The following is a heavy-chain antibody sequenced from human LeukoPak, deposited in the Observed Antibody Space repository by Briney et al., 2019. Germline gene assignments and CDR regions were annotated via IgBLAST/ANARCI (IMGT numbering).Heavy chain of an antibody. V-gene: IGHV3-23*01. CDR3: AKEYYDSSGYYYAFDI. J-gene: IGHJ3*02. CDR1: GFTFSSYA. D-gene: IGHD3-22*01. CDR2: ISGSGGST. Sequence: PGGSLRLSCAASGFTFSSYAMSWVRQAPGKGLEWVSAISGSGGSTYYADSVKGRFTISRDNSKNTLYLQMNSLRAEDTAVYYCAKEYYDSSGYYYAFDIWGQGTMVTVSS.